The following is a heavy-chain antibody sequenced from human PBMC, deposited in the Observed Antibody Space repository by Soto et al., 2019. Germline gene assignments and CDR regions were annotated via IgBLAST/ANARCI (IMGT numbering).Heavy chain of an antibody. D-gene: IGHD6-13*01. CDR1: GDSVSSNSAD. CDR3: ARGGPPAAGTFDF. J-gene: IGHJ4*02. V-gene: IGHV6-1*01. CDR2: TSYRSKWYN. Sequence: SQTLSLTCAVSGDSVSSNSADWNWIRQSPSRGLEWLGRTSYRSKWYNDYAISVKSRIIINPGTSKNQFSLQLNSVTPEDTAVYYCARGGPPAAGTFDFWGQGTLVTSPQ.